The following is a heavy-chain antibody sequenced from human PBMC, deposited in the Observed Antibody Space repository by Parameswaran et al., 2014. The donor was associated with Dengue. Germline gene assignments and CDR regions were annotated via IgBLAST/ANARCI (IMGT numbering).Heavy chain of an antibody. Sequence: QPPGKGLEWVSAISGSGGSTYYADSVKGRFTISRDNSKNTLYLQMNSLRAEDTAVYYCAKAREGQYSSSSYWGQGTLVTVSS. CDR3: AKAREGQYSSSSY. J-gene: IGHJ4*02. V-gene: IGHV3-23*01. D-gene: IGHD6-6*01. CDR2: ISGSGGST.